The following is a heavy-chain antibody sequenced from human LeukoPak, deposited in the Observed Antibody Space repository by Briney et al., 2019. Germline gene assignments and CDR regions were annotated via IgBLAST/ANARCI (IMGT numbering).Heavy chain of an antibody. J-gene: IGHJ6*02. D-gene: IGHD4-17*01. CDR3: ASGDGDYASYYYYGMDV. Sequence: ASVKVSCKASGYTFTGYYMHWVRQAPGQGLEWMGWINPNSGGTNYAQKFQGRVTMTRDTSISTAYMELSRLRSDDTAVYYCASGDGDYASYYYYGMDVWGQGTTVTASS. CDR2: INPNSGGT. CDR1: GYTFTGYY. V-gene: IGHV1-2*02.